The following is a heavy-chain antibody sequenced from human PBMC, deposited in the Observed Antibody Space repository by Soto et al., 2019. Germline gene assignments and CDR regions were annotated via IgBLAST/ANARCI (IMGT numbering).Heavy chain of an antibody. J-gene: IGHJ4*02. CDR2: IDTSGGST. V-gene: IGHV3-23*01. Sequence: GVPNRVSSAASELTFSSYGRSWVRQKTGKGLEWVSGIDTSGGSTYYADSVKGRFTISRDNSKNTLYLQMNSLRAEDTALYYRAKDYDFWSGYFHPIDSWGQGTLVTVSS. CDR3: AKDYDFWSGYFHPIDS. CDR1: ELTFSSYG. D-gene: IGHD3-3*01.